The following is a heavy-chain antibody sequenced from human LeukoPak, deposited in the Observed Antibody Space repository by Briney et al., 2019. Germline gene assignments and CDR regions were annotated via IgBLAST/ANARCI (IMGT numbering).Heavy chain of an antibody. CDR3: TRHFNYYDSSGYYFRYYMDV. J-gene: IGHJ6*03. CDR1: GFTFSGSA. CDR2: IRSKANSYAT. V-gene: IGHV3-73*01. Sequence: GGSLRLSCAASGFTFSGSAMHWVRQASGKGLEWVGRIRSKANSYATAYAASVKGRFTISRDDSKNTAYLQMNSLKTEDTAVYYCTRHFNYYDSSGYYFRYYMDVWGKGTTVTVSS. D-gene: IGHD3-22*01.